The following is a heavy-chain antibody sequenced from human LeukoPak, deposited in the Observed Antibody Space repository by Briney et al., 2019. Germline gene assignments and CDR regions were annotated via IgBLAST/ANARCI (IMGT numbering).Heavy chain of an antibody. V-gene: IGHV1-69*05. J-gene: IGHJ6*03. CDR3: ARVDEYSSSSPYYYYYMDV. D-gene: IGHD6-6*01. Sequence: ASVKVSCKASGGTFSSYAISWVRQAPGQGLEWMGRIIPIFGTANYAQKFQGRVTITTDESTSTAYMELSSLRSEDTAVYYCARVDEYSSSSPYYYYYMDVWGKGTTVTVSS. CDR2: IIPIFGTA. CDR1: GGTFSSYA.